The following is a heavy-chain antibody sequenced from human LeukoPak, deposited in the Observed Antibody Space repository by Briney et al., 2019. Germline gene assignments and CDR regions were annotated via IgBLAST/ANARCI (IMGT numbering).Heavy chain of an antibody. CDR1: GGSISSYY. CDR2: ICYSGST. D-gene: IGHD3-10*01. J-gene: IGHJ5*02. CDR3: ARRVTMVRGNRYNWFDP. Sequence: SETLSLTCTVSGGSISSYYWSWIRQPPGKGLEWIGYICYSGSTNYNPSLKSRVTISVDTSKNQFSLKLSSVTAADTAVYYCARRVTMVRGNRYNWFDPWGQGTLVTVSS. V-gene: IGHV4-59*01.